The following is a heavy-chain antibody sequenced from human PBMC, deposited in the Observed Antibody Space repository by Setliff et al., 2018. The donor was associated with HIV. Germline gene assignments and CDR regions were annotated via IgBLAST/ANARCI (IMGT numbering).Heavy chain of an antibody. Sequence: SETLSLTCTVSGDSITSGTYYWSWIRQPAGMRLEWIGHISTSGTTNYNPSLKSRVTISADTSKSQISLRLTSVTAADTAIYFCTRRINFGSGYYKDHAFDLWGQGTMV. CDR2: ISTSGTT. CDR1: GDSITSGTYY. V-gene: IGHV4-61*09. CDR3: TRRINFGSGYYKDHAFDL. D-gene: IGHD3-3*01. J-gene: IGHJ3*01.